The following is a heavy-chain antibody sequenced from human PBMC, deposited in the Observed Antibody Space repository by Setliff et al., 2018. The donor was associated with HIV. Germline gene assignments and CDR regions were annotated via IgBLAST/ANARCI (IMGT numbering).Heavy chain of an antibody. CDR2: INHSGST. D-gene: IGHD6-13*01. CDR1: GGSFSGYY. CDR3: VTSSSWSSRLNF. J-gene: IGHJ4*02. V-gene: IGHV4-34*01. Sequence: SETLSLTCAVYGGSFSGYYWSWIRQPPGKGLGWIGEINHSGSTNYNPSLKSRVTISVDTSKNQFSLKLSSVTAADTAVYYCVTSSSWSSRLNFWGQGMLVTV.